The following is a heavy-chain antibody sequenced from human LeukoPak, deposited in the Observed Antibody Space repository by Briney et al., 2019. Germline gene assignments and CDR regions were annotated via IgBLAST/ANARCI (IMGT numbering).Heavy chain of an antibody. D-gene: IGHD6-19*01. Sequence: NPSETLSLTCTVSGDSINSNNYYWGWIRQPPGKGLEWIGSIYYSGSTYYNPSLKSRVTISVDTSENQFSLKLSSVTAADTAVYYCARDPYSSGRPLDYWGQGTLVTVSS. J-gene: IGHJ4*02. V-gene: IGHV4-39*02. CDR3: ARDPYSSGRPLDY. CDR2: IYYSGST. CDR1: GDSINSNNYY.